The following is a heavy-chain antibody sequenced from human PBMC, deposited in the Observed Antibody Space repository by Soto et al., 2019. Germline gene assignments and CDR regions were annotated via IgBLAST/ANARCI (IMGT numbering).Heavy chain of an antibody. J-gene: IGHJ4*02. Sequence: SETLSLTCTVSGGSISTYYWSWVRQPPGKGLEWIGYIYYSGSTYHNPSLKSRVTISVDTSKNQFSLKLSSVTAADTAVHYCARWSSGWFGLDYWGQGTLVTVSS. V-gene: IGHV4-59*08. CDR1: GGSISTYY. CDR3: ARWSSGWFGLDY. CDR2: IYYSGST. D-gene: IGHD3-10*01.